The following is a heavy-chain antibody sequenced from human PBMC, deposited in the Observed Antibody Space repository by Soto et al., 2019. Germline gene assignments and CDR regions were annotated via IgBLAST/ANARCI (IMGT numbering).Heavy chain of an antibody. D-gene: IGHD6-19*01. Sequence: NVDCFRIWIRKSPGKGLEWIGYIYFTGSTYYSPSLKSRLHISMDKSKNHFSLEMTSVTVADTAVYFCARGAVGDVVAAFKRELDPWGPG. CDR2: IYFTGST. CDR3: ARGAVGDVVAAFKRELDP. V-gene: IGHV4-30-4*08. J-gene: IGHJ5*02. CDR1: NVDCF.